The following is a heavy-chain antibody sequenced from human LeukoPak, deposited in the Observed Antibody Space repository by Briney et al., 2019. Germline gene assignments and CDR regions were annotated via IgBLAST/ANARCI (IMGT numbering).Heavy chain of an antibody. Sequence: PSETLSLTCAVYGGSFSGYYWSWIRQPPGKGLEWSGEINHSGSTNYNASLKSRVTISVDTSKNQFSLRLSSVTAADTAVYYCAPRGDIEHSYGYGKWFDPWGQGTRVTVSS. D-gene: IGHD5-18*01. CDR2: INHSGST. CDR1: GGSFSGYY. J-gene: IGHJ5*02. CDR3: APRGDIEHSYGYGKWFDP. V-gene: IGHV4-34*01.